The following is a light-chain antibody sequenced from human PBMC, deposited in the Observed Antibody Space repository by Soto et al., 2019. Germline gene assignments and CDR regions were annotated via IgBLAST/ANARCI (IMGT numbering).Light chain of an antibody. CDR1: SSDVGSYNL. Sequence: QSALTQPASVSGSSGQSITISCTGTSSDVGSYNLVSWFRQHPGKAPRLMIYEVNKRPSGVSNRFSGSKSGYTASLTISGLQAEDEAEYYCCSFAGTTTYVLFGGGTKVTVL. V-gene: IGLV2-23*02. CDR3: CSFAGTTTYVL. CDR2: EVN. J-gene: IGLJ2*01.